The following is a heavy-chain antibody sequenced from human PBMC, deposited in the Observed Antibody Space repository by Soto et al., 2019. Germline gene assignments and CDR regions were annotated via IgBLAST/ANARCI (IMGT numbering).Heavy chain of an antibody. J-gene: IGHJ5*02. V-gene: IGHV1-69*01. Sequence: QVQLVQSGAEVRKPGSSVKVSCKISGGTFTNYVISWLRQAPGQGLEWMGGLIPIFGAANLAQKFQGRVTIAADESTMTVNMELSSLTSGDTAGYYCASGRSSPNFDPWGQGTVVTVSS. CDR3: ASGRSSPNFDP. CDR2: LIPIFGAA. CDR1: GGTFTNYV. D-gene: IGHD6-6*01.